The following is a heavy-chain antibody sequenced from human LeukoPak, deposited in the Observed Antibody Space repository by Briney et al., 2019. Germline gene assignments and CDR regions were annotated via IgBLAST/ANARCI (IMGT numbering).Heavy chain of an antibody. Sequence: PSETLSLTCTVSGGSISSYYWSWIRQPPGKGLEWIGYIYYSGSTNYNPSLKSRVTISVDTSKNQFSLELSSVTAADTAVYYCAGRGYGDYGGSFDYWGQGTLVTVSS. CDR2: IYYSGST. V-gene: IGHV4-59*01. J-gene: IGHJ4*02. CDR3: AGRGYGDYGGSFDY. D-gene: IGHD4-17*01. CDR1: GGSISSYY.